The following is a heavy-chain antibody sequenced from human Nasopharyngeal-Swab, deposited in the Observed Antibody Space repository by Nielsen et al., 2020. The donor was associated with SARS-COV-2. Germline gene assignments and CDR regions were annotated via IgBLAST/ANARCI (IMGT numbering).Heavy chain of an antibody. Sequence: GESLKISCAASGFTFSDYYMSWIRQAPGKGLEWVSYISSSSSYTNYADSVKGRFTISRDNAKNSLYLQMNSLRAEDTAVYYCARDPGYGDTNWFDPWGQGTTVTVSS. D-gene: IGHD4-17*01. CDR3: ARDPGYGDTNWFDP. J-gene: IGHJ5*02. CDR1: GFTFSDYY. CDR2: ISSSSSYT. V-gene: IGHV3-11*06.